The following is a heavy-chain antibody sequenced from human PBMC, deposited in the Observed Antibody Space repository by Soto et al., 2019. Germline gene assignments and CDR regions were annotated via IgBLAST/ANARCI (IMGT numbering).Heavy chain of an antibody. V-gene: IGHV3-21*01. Sequence: PXGSLILSCISSGFTFRTYTMNWVRQAPGRGLEWVSGIRGFSPYTFYAESVKGRFTISRDNAKNSLYLQMDSLRAEDTAVYYCARDRGYDAHDYYYNAMDVWGQGTTVTVSS. CDR2: IRGFSPYT. D-gene: IGHD3-10*01. CDR3: ARDRGYDAHDYYYNAMDV. CDR1: GFTFRTYT. J-gene: IGHJ6*02.